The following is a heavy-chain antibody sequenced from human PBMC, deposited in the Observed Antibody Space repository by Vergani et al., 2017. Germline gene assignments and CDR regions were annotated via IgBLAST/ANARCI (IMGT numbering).Heavy chain of an antibody. J-gene: IGHJ3*02. Sequence: QVQLVQSGAEVKKPGSSVKVSCKASGGTFTSYGISWVRQAPGQGLEWMGWIRAYNGNTNYAQKLQGRVTMTTDTSTSTAYMELRSLRSDDTDVYYCARDNDSSGYYYNAFDIWGQGTMVTVSS. V-gene: IGHV1-18*01. CDR1: GGTFTSYG. D-gene: IGHD3-22*01. CDR3: ARDNDSSGYYYNAFDI. CDR2: IRAYNGNT.